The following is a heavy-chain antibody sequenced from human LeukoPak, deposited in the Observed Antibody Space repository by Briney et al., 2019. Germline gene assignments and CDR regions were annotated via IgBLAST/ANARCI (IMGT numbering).Heavy chain of an antibody. CDR2: IYYSGST. CDR1: GGSISSYY. D-gene: IGHD6-6*01. V-gene: IGHV4-59*01. Sequence: SETLSLTCTVSGGSISSYYWSWIRQPPGKGLEWIGYIYYSGSTNYNPSLKSRVTISVDTSKNQFSLKLSSVTAADTAVYYCARTRIAARPGYFDYWGQGTLVTVSS. CDR3: ARTRIAARPGYFDY. J-gene: IGHJ4*02.